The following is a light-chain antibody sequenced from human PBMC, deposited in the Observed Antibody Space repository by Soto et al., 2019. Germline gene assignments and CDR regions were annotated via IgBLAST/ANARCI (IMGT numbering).Light chain of an antibody. CDR1: QSMSDS. CDR3: QQSYSISYT. Sequence: DIQLTQSPSSLSASVGDRVTITCRASQSMSDSLNWYQQKSGQAPKLLIYSASNLESGVPSRFSGGGSGTDFTLTISSLQPEDFGTYFCQQSYSISYTFGQGTTLEIK. V-gene: IGKV1-39*01. J-gene: IGKJ2*01. CDR2: SAS.